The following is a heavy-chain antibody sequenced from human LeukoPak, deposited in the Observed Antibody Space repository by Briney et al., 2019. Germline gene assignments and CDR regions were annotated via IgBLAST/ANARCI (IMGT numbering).Heavy chain of an antibody. CDR1: GFTFSDFA. V-gene: IGHV3-30*03. CDR3: ARDAYYGSGSYRRLRAYYFDY. D-gene: IGHD3-10*01. CDR2: ISYDGTNK. Sequence: PGTSLRLSCAPSGFTFSDFAMHWVRQAPEKGLQWVAVISYDGTNKYYADSVKGRFTISRDHSKNMLYLQMNSLRGEDTAVYYCARDAYYGSGSYRRLRAYYFDYWGQGTLVTVSS. J-gene: IGHJ4*02.